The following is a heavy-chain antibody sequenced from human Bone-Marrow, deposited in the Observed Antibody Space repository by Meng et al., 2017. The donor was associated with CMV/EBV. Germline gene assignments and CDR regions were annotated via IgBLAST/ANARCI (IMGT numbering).Heavy chain of an antibody. CDR3: AKPAVYSSSWYSHYHYCMDV. D-gene: IGHD6-13*01. V-gene: IGHV3-23*01. CDR1: GFTFSSYA. Sequence: ETLSLTCAASGFTFSSYAMSWVRQAPGKGLEWVSAISGSGGSTYYADSVKGRFTISRDNSKSTLYLQMDSLSAEDTAGYYCAKPAVYSSSWYSHYHYCMDVWGQGTTVTVSS. CDR2: ISGSGGST. J-gene: IGHJ6*02.